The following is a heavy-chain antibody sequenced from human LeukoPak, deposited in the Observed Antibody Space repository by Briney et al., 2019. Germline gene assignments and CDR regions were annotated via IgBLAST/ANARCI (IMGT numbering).Heavy chain of an antibody. CDR3: ARGKVGAYYYMDV. CDR1: GGSISSYY. Sequence: SETLSLTCTVSGGSISSYYWSWIRQPPGKGLEWIGYIYYSGSTNYNPSLKSRVTISVDTSKNQFSLKLSSVTDADTAVYYCARGKVGAYYYMDVWGKGTTVTVSS. CDR2: IYYSGST. J-gene: IGHJ6*03. V-gene: IGHV4-59*01. D-gene: IGHD1-26*01.